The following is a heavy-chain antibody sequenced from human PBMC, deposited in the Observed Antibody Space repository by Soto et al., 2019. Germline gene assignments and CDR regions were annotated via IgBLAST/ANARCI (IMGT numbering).Heavy chain of an antibody. J-gene: IGHJ2*01. D-gene: IGHD4-17*01. Sequence: QVQLQESGTGLVKPSETLSLTCTVSGGSVSSDGHYCGWIRQPPGKGLQWIGTVYYTVSTYYYPSLRSRVAMSVDTSKNQFSLKLSSVTDADTAVYFCARLALSVTKPWGGHWYFDLWGRGTLVTVSS. CDR3: ARLALSVTKPWGGHWYFDL. CDR1: GGSVSSDGHY. CDR2: VYYTVST. V-gene: IGHV4-39*01.